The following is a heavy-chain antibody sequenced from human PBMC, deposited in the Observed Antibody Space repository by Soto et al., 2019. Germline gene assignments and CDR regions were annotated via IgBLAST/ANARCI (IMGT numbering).Heavy chain of an antibody. D-gene: IGHD1-26*01. V-gene: IGHV1-3*01. CDR1: GYTFTSYA. Sequence: ASVKVSCKASGYTFTSYAMHWVRQAPGQRLEWMGWINAGNGNTKYSQKFQGRVTITRDTSASTAYMELSSLRSEDTAVYYCARDPYSGSYLNWFDPWGQGTLVTVSS. J-gene: IGHJ5*02. CDR2: INAGNGNT. CDR3: ARDPYSGSYLNWFDP.